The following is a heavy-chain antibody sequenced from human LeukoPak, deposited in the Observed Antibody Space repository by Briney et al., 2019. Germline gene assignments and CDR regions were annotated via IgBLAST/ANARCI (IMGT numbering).Heavy chain of an antibody. J-gene: IGHJ5*02. CDR2: FNPSGSV. CDR1: GGSISSYS. CDR3: ASLAVGIAAAGGRDNWFDP. V-gene: IGHV4-4*07. D-gene: IGHD6-13*01. Sequence: PSETLSLTCTVSGGSISSYSWSWIRQPAGKGLECIGRFNPSGSVNYNPSLQSRLTLSVDTSKNQFSLKLSSVTAADTAVYYCASLAVGIAAAGGRDNWFDPWGQGTLVTVSS.